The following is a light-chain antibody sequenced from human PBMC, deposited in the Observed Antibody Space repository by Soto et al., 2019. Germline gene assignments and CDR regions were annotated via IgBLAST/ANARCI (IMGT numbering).Light chain of an antibody. CDR1: ETISRW. CDR3: QHYNSYSEA. V-gene: IGKV1-5*03. J-gene: IGKJ1*01. Sequence: DILLTQSNKTLSGSVGDRVTTTSRDSETISRWVVWYQQKPGKAPKLLIYKASTLKSGVPSRFSGSGSGTEFTLTISSLQPDDFATYYCQHYNSYSEAFGQGTKVDI. CDR2: KAS.